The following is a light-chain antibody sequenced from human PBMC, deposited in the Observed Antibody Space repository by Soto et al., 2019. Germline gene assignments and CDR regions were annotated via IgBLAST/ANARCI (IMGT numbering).Light chain of an antibody. CDR1: QNIGVY. V-gene: IGKV1-39*01. CDR3: HQTAANPWT. Sequence: DIQMTQSPSSLSASVGDRVTITCRASQNIGVYLNWYQKKPGTAPKLLIHAASSLHSGVPSTFSGSGSGTDFALTISSLQPEDFATYYCHQTAANPWTFAQGTKVEIK. CDR2: AAS. J-gene: IGKJ1*01.